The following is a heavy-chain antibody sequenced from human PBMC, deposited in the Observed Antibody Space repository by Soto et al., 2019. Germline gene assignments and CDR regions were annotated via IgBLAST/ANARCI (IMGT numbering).Heavy chain of an antibody. D-gene: IGHD2-2*01. CDR1: GYTFTSYA. CDR2: INAGNGNT. Sequence: ASVKVSCKASGYTFTSYAMHWVRQAPGQRLEWMGWINAGNGNTKCSQKFQGRVTITRDTSASTAYMELSSLRSEDTAVYYCARLRCSSTSCYYYYGMDVWGQGTTVTVSS. J-gene: IGHJ6*02. CDR3: ARLRCSSTSCYYYYGMDV. V-gene: IGHV1-3*01.